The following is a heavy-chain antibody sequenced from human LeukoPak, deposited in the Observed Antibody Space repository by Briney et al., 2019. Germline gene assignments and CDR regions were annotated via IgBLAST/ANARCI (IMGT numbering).Heavy chain of an antibody. J-gene: IGHJ6*02. CDR2: ISWNSGSI. Sequence: PGGSLRLSCAASGFTFSSYAMSWVRQAPGKGLEWVSGISWNSGSIGYADSVKGRFTISRDNAKNSLYLQMNSLRAEDTALYYCAKDFNRLIYDFWSGYPGVNYGMDVWGQGTTVTVSS. CDR3: AKDFNRLIYDFWSGYPGVNYGMDV. CDR1: GFTFSSYA. D-gene: IGHD3-3*01. V-gene: IGHV3-9*01.